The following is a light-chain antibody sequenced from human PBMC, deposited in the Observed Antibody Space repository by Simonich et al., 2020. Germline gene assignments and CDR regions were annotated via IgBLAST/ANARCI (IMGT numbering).Light chain of an antibody. CDR2: WAS. J-gene: IGKJ1*01. Sequence: DIVMTQSPDSLAVSLGERATIKCKSSQSVLYSPNNKNYLAWYQQKPGQPPKLLIYWASTRESGVPDRFRGSGSGTDFTLTISSLQAEDVAVYYCQQYYSTPRTFGQGTKVEIK. CDR1: QSVLYSPNNKNY. CDR3: QQYYSTPRT. V-gene: IGKV4-1*01.